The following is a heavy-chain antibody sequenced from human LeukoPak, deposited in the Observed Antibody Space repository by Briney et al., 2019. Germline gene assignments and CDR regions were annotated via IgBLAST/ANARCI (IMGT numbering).Heavy chain of an antibody. Sequence: GGSLRLSCAASGFTFSTYNMNWVRQAPGKGLEWVSSITSSSSYRYYADSVKGRFTISRDNAKNSLYLQMNSLRAEDTALYYCAKDISPTTRARGWDYWGQGTLVTVSS. CDR3: AKDISPTTRARGWDY. D-gene: IGHD3-10*01. J-gene: IGHJ4*02. CDR1: GFTFSTYN. V-gene: IGHV3-21*04. CDR2: ITSSSSYR.